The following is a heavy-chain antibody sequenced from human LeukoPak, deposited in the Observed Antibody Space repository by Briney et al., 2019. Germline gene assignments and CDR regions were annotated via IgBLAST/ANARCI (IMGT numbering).Heavy chain of an antibody. J-gene: IGHJ6*02. CDR2: INPNSGGT. V-gene: IGHV1-2*02. Sequence: ASVTVSCKASGYTFTGYYMHWVRQAPGQGLEGMGWINPNSGGTNYAQKFQGRVTMTRDTSISTAYMELSRLRSDDTAVYYCARDGDFWSGSNGMDVWGQGTTVTVSS. CDR3: ARDGDFWSGSNGMDV. D-gene: IGHD3-3*01. CDR1: GYTFTGYY.